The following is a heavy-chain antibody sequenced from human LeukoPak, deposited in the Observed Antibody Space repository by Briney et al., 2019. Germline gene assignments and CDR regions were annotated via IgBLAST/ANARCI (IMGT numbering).Heavy chain of an antibody. CDR3: ARAETLAAIYFDF. J-gene: IGHJ4*02. CDR1: GGSISPYY. CDR2: IFYSGIT. V-gene: IGHV4-59*01. D-gene: IGHD6-25*01. Sequence: KASETLSLTCSVSGGSISPYYWSWIRQPPGKGLEWIGYIFYSGITTYNPSLKSRVSISLDSLKNQFFLRLTSVTAADTAMYYCARAETLAAIYFDFWGQGRLVTVSS.